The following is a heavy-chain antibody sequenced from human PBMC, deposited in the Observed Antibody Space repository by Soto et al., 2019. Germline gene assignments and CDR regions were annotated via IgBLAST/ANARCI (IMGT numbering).Heavy chain of an antibody. J-gene: IGHJ3*02. CDR2: ISAYNGNT. Sequence: QVPLVQSGAEVKKPGASAKVSCKASGYTFTSYGISWVRQAPGQGLEWMGWISAYNGNTNYAQKLQGRVTMTTDTSTSTAYMELRSLRSDDTAVYYCARSYSNFFSGDAFDIWGQGTMVTVSS. D-gene: IGHD4-4*01. CDR1: GYTFTSYG. CDR3: ARSYSNFFSGDAFDI. V-gene: IGHV1-18*01.